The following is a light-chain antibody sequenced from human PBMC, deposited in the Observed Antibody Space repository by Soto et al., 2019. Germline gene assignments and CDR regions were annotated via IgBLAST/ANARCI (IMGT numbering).Light chain of an antibody. Sequence: DIQMTQSPSSLSAFVGDTVTITCRASQDISNFLAWYQQKPGKVPKLLIYAASTLQSGVPSRFSGSGSGTDFTLTISSLQPEDVETYYCQKCKIAQFTFGGGTKVDIK. CDR1: QDISNF. CDR3: QKCKIAQFT. CDR2: AAS. J-gene: IGKJ4*01. V-gene: IGKV1-27*01.